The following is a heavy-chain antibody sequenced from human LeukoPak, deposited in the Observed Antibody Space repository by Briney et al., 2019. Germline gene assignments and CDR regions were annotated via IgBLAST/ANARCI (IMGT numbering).Heavy chain of an antibody. D-gene: IGHD4-23*01. CDR1: GGSISSYY. CDR2: IYYSGST. J-gene: IGHJ4*02. V-gene: IGHV4-59*08. CDR3: ARYSGRYVPTVVDY. Sequence: PSETLSLTCTVSGGSISSYYWSWLRQPPGKGLEWIGYIYYSGSTNYNPSLKSRVTISVDTSKNQFSLKLSSVTAADTAVYYCARYSGRYVPTVVDYWGQGTLVTVSS.